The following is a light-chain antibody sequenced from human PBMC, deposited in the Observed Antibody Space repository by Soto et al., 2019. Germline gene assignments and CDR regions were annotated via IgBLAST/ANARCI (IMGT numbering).Light chain of an antibody. CDR2: DAS. CDR1: QDINIY. V-gene: IGKV1-33*01. CDR3: QQYDILPIT. J-gene: IGKJ5*01. Sequence: DIQMTQSPSSLFASVADRVTLTCQATQDINIYLNWYQQKTGKAPNILIYDASNLEIGVPSRFSGSGSGTHFTFTISSLQTEDIATYYCQQYDILPITFGRGTRLEIK.